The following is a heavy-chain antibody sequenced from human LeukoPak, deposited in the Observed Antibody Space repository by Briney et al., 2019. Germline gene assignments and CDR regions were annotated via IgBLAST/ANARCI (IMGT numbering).Heavy chain of an antibody. J-gene: IGHJ4*02. CDR3: AKGVSGWPYYFDY. CDR1: GFTFSTYA. Sequence: PGGSLRLSCAASGFTFSTYAMSWVRQTPTKGLEWVSAIGDDGATTYYADSVKGRFTISRDNSRNTSYLQMNSLRAEDTAVYYCAKGVSGWPYYFDYWGRGTLATVSS. V-gene: IGHV3-23*01. CDR2: IGDDGATT. D-gene: IGHD6-19*01.